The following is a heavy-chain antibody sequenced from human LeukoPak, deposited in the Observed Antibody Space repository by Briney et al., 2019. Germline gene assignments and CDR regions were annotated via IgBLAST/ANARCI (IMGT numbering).Heavy chain of an antibody. CDR1: GYTFTSYY. J-gene: IGHJ4*02. CDR2: INPSGGST. Sequence: GASVKVSCKASGYTFTSYYMHWVRQAPGQGLEWMGIINPSGGSTSYAQKFQGRVTMTRDTSTSTVYMELSSLRSEDTAVYYCARGGEDIVVVPAAILDYWGQGTLVTVSS. D-gene: IGHD2-2*01. V-gene: IGHV1-46*01. CDR3: ARGGEDIVVVPAAILDY.